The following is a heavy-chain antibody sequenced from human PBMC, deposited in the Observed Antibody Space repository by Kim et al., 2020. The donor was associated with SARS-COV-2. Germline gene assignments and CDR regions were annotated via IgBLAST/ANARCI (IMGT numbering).Heavy chain of an antibody. Sequence: SLKSRVTISVDTSKTQFSLKLSSVTAADTAVYYCARANIVVVPARDAFDIWGQGTMVTVSS. D-gene: IGHD2-2*01. J-gene: IGHJ3*02. V-gene: IGHV4-34*01. CDR3: ARANIVVVPARDAFDI.